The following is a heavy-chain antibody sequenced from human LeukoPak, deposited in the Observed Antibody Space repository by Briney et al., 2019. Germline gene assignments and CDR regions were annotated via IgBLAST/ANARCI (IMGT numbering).Heavy chain of an antibody. CDR1: GFTFSSYW. Sequence: GGSLRLSCAASGFTFSSYWMTWVRQAPGKGLEWVANIKQDGSEKYYVDSVKGRFTISRDDAENSLYLQMNSLRAEDTAVYYCARDGGYCSSTSCYDRLDYWGQGTLVTVSS. CDR2: IKQDGSEK. V-gene: IGHV3-7*04. D-gene: IGHD2-2*01. CDR3: ARDGGYCSSTSCYDRLDY. J-gene: IGHJ4*02.